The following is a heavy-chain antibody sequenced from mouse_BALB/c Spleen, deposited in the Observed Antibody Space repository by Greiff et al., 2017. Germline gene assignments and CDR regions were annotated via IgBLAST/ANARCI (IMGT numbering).Heavy chain of an antibody. J-gene: IGHJ4*01. V-gene: IGHV1-5*01. CDR2: IYPGNSDT. CDR3: TRRSTMITTGYAMDY. D-gene: IGHD2-4*01. CDR1: GYTFTSYW. Sequence: VQLKQPGAELVKPGASVKLSCKASGYTFTSYWMHWVKQRPGQGLEWIGAIYPGNSDTSYNQKFKGKAKLTAVTSTSTAYMELSSLTNEDSAVYYCTRRSTMITTGYAMDYWGQGTSVTVSS.